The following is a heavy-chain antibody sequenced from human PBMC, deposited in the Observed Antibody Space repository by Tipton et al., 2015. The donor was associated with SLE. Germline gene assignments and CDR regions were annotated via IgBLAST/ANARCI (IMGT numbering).Heavy chain of an antibody. CDR2: FYPSGSA. Sequence: TLSLTCKVSGGSISIYYWSWIRQSAGKGLEWIGRFYPSGSANYNPSLESRVTMSTDTSKNQFSLRLTSVTAADTAVYYCAREFLNPVTTVHYYFDLWGRGTLVTVSS. CDR3: AREFLNPVTTVHYYFDL. CDR1: GGSISIYY. D-gene: IGHD4-11*01. V-gene: IGHV4-4*07. J-gene: IGHJ2*01.